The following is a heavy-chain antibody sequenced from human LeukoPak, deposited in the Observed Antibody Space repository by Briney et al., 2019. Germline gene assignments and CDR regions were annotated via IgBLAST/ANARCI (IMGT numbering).Heavy chain of an antibody. Sequence: SETLSLTCTVSGGSISSGDYSWSWIRQPPGKGLEWIGYIYYSGSTYYNPSLKSRVTISVDTSKNQFSLKLSSVTAADTAVYYCARGLVVVVPAAMGFDYWGQGTLVTVSS. V-gene: IGHV4-30-4*01. CDR2: IYYSGST. J-gene: IGHJ4*02. CDR3: ARGLVVVVPAAMGFDY. CDR1: GGSISSGDYS. D-gene: IGHD2-2*01.